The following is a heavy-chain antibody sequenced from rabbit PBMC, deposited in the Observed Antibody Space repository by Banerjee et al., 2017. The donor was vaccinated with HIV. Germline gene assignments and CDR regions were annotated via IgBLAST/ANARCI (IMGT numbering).Heavy chain of an antibody. D-gene: IGHD1-1*01. Sequence: QEQLEESGGDLVKPEGSLTLTCTASGFSFSSSYWICWVRQAPGKGLEWIACIYTGSGNTYYASLAKGRFTISKASSTTVTLQMTSLTTADTATYFCARGVISSSGYRYYFKLWGPGTLVTVS. V-gene: IGHV1S45*01. CDR3: ARGVISSSGYRYYFKL. J-gene: IGHJ4*01. CDR2: IYTGSGNT. CDR1: GFSFSSSYW.